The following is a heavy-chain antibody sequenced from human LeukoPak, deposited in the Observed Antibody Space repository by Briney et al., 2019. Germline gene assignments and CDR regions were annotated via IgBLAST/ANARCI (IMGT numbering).Heavy chain of an antibody. V-gene: IGHV3-30-3*01. J-gene: IGHJ6*02. CDR1: GFTFSSYG. CDR3: ARGGHSSSIYYYGMDV. D-gene: IGHD6-6*01. CDR2: ISYDGSNK. Sequence: HPGLSLRLSCAASGFTFSSYGMHWVRQAPGKGLEWVAVISYDGSNKYYADSVKGRFTISRDNSKNTLYLQMNSLRAEDTAVYYRARGGHSSSIYYYGMDVRGQGTTVTVSS.